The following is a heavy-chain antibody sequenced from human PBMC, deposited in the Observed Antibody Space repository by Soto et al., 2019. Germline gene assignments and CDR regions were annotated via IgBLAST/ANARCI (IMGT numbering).Heavy chain of an antibody. D-gene: IGHD3-22*01. J-gene: IGHJ4*02. CDR2: IYSGGST. CDR3: AVNYYDSSGYYSGDY. V-gene: IGHV3-53*02. CDR1: GFTVSSNY. Sequence: VQLVETGGGLIQPGGSLRLSCAASGFTVSSNYMSWVRQAPGKGLEWVSVIYSGGSTYYADSVKGRFTISRDNSKNTLYLQMNSLRAEDTAVYYCAVNYYDSSGYYSGDYWGQGTLVTVSS.